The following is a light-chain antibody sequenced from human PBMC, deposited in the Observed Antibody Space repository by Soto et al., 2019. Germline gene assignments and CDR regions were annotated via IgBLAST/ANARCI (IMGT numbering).Light chain of an antibody. CDR3: QQYYSTPPT. CDR2: WAS. V-gene: IGKV4-1*01. CDR1: QSVLYSSNNKNY. Sequence: IVMTQSPDSLSVSLVERATINCKSSQSVLYSSNNKNYLAWYQQKPGQPPKLLIYWASTRESGVPDRFSGSGSGTDFTLTISSLQAEDVAVYYCQQYYSTPPTFGQGTKV. J-gene: IGKJ1*01.